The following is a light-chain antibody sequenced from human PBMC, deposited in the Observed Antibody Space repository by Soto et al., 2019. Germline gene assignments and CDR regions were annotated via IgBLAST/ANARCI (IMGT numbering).Light chain of an antibody. CDR3: QKYNTAPLT. Sequence: DIQMTQSPSTLSASVGDRVTITCRASQSFSTYLAWYQQKPGKVPKLLISGISTLQSGVPSRFSGSGYGTEFTLTISNLQPEDVATYYCQKYNTAPLTFGGGTMVDVK. CDR2: GIS. V-gene: IGKV1-27*01. CDR1: QSFSTY. J-gene: IGKJ4*01.